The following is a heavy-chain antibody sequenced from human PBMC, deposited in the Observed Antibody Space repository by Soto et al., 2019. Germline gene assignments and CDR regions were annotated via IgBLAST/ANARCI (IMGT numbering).Heavy chain of an antibody. CDR1: GGSISSGDYY. D-gene: IGHD1-7*01. Sequence: SETLSLTCTVSGGSISSGDYYWSWIRQPPGKGLEWIGYIYYGGSTYYNPSLKSRVTISVDTSKNQFSLKLSSVTAADTAVYYCARVETGTTHYYYYGMDVWGQGTTVTVSS. V-gene: IGHV4-30-4*01. CDR3: ARVETGTTHYYYYGMDV. CDR2: IYYGGST. J-gene: IGHJ6*02.